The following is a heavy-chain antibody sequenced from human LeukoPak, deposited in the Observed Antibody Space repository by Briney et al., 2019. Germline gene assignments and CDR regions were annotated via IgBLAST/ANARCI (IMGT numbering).Heavy chain of an antibody. CDR3: ARGDYADSFGY. CDR2: INPRSGGT. V-gene: IGHV1-2*02. CDR1: GYSFIHYY. Sequence: ASVWVSCKASGYSFIHYYMHWVQQAPGQGPEWMGWINPRSGGTTYAQKFHGKATLTRDTSITTAYMEQTRLTSDDTAVYYCARGDYADSFGYWGQGTLVTVSS. J-gene: IGHJ4*02. D-gene: IGHD4-17*01.